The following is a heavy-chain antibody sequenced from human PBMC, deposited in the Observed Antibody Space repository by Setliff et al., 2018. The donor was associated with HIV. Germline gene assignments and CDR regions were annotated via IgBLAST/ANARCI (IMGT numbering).Heavy chain of an antibody. D-gene: IGHD2-21*01. Sequence: PSETLSLTCAVYGGSFRGYFWSWIRQPPGKGLEWIEEINHNGSTTYNPSLKSRVTISVDTSNNQFFMRLRSVTAADTAVYYCARQGSSVEVRVFDTWGQGALVTVSS. J-gene: IGHJ5*02. CDR2: INHNGST. CDR3: ARQGSSVEVRVFDT. CDR1: GGSFRGYF. V-gene: IGHV4-34*01.